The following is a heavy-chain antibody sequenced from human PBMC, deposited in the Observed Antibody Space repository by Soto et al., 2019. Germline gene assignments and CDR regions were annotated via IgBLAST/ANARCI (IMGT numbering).Heavy chain of an antibody. CDR3: ITVFDY. Sequence: PEGSLRRSCAASGFTFTNYWMHWVRQVPGKGLVWVSRIDGVGTGTSYSDSVRGRFTISRDNAENTLYLQMNSLRAEDTAVYYFITVFDYWGHVTSVPASS. J-gene: IGHJ4*01. CDR2: IDGVGTGT. CDR1: GFTFTNYW. V-gene: IGHV3-74*01.